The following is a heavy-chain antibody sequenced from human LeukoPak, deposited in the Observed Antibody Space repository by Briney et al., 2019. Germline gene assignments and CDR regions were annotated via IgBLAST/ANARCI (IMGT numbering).Heavy chain of an antibody. Sequence: PGGSLRLSCVASGFTFSTSAMSWVRQAPGEGREWVSAISGSGGKTYYADSVKGRFTISRDNSQNTLYLYMNSLRADDTAVYYCGKEMTSMVTVEYWGQGTLVTVSS. D-gene: IGHD5-18*01. CDR1: GFTFSTSA. CDR2: ISGSGGKT. V-gene: IGHV3-23*01. J-gene: IGHJ4*02. CDR3: GKEMTSMVTVEY.